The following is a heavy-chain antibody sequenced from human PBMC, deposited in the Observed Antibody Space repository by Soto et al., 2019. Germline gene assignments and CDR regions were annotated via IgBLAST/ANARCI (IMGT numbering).Heavy chain of an antibody. CDR3: ARLGFSGDCYYGMDX. D-gene: IGHD6-25*01. V-gene: IGHV5-51*01. J-gene: IGHJ6*02. CDR2: IYPGDSDT. CDR1: GYSFTSYW. Sequence: PGEALKISWKGSGYSFTSYWIGWVRQMPGKGMKLMVIIYPGDSDTRYSQSFQGQVTISAYKSISTAYLQWSSLKASDTAMYYCARLGFSGDCYYGMDXWGQGTTVTVS.